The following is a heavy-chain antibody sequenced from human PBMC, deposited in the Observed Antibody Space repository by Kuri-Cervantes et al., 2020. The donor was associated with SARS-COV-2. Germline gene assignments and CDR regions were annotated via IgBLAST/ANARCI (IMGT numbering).Heavy chain of an antibody. J-gene: IGHJ4*02. CDR3: ARDRVYFDY. V-gene: IGHV3-11*04. CDR1: GFTFSAYY. CDR2: ISSSGSTI. Sequence: GRSLRLSCAASGFTFSAYYMSWIRQAPGKGLEWVSYISSSGSTIYYADSVKARFTISRDNAKNSLYLQMNSLRAEETAVYYCARDRVYFDYWGQGTLVTVSS.